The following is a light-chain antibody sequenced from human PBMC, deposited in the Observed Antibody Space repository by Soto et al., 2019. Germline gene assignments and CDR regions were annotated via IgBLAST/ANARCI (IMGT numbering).Light chain of an antibody. CDR2: DAS. Sequence: SVLTQSPAALSLSPGERVTLSCRASQSVSSYFAWYQQKPGQAPRLLIYDASNRATGIPARFSGSGSGTDFTLTISSLEPEDFAVYYCQQRSNGPLTFGQGTRLEIK. CDR3: QQRSNGPLT. J-gene: IGKJ5*01. CDR1: QSVSSY. V-gene: IGKV3-11*01.